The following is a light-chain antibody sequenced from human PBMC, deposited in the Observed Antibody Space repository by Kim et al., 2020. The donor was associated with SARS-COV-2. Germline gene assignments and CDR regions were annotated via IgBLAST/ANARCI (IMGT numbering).Light chain of an antibody. CDR3: QQYGTSTGYT. CDR1: QSVSSNY. J-gene: IGKJ2*01. Sequence: SPGERATHSCRASQSVSSNYLAWYQQKPGQAPRLLIYAASSRATGIPDRFSGSGSQTDFTLTINGLEPEDFALYYCQQYGTSTGYTFGQGTKLEI. V-gene: IGKV3-20*01. CDR2: AAS.